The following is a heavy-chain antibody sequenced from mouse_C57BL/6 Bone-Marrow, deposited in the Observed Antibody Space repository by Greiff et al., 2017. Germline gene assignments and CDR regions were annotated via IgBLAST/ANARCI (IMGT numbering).Heavy chain of an antibody. CDR1: GYTFTSHW. CDR2: FLPCSGGT. CDR3: RLWSFAY. V-gene: IGHV1-56*01. Sequence: QVQLQQSGPELVRPGASVKISCKAPGYTFTSHWMQWVRQRPGQGLAWIGEFLPCSGGTKYNEKFKGKATLTVDTSSSTAYMQLSSLTSEGSAGYFCRLWSFAYWGQGTLVTVSA. D-gene: IGHD1-1*02. J-gene: IGHJ3*01.